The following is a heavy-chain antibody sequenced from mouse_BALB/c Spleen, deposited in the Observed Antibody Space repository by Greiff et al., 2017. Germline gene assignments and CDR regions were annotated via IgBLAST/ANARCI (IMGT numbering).Heavy chain of an antibody. CDR3: NANPGEENFDY. CDR2: IDPENGDT. Sequence: VQLKQSGAELVRSGASVKLSCTASGFNIKDYYMHWVKQRPEQGLEWIGWIDPENGDTEYAPKFQGKATMTADTSSNTAYLQLSSLTSEDTAVYYCNANPGEENFDYWGQGTTLTVAS. J-gene: IGHJ2*01. V-gene: IGHV14-4*02. CDR1: GFNIKDYY.